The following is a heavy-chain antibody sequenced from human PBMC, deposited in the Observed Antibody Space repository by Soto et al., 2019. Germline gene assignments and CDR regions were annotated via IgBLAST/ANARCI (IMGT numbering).Heavy chain of an antibody. CDR3: ARIRITIFGVPGEYFDY. CDR2: IITIFGTA. D-gene: IGHD3-3*01. Sequence: QVQLVQSGAEVKKPGSSVKVSCKASGGTFSSYAISWVRQAPGQGLEWRGGIITIFGTANYAQKFQGRVTITADESTSTAYMELSSLRSEDTAVYYCARIRITIFGVPGEYFDYWGQGTLVTVSS. J-gene: IGHJ4*02. CDR1: GGTFSSYA. V-gene: IGHV1-69*01.